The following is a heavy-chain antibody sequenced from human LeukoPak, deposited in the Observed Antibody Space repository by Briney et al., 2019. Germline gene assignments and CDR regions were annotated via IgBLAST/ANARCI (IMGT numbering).Heavy chain of an antibody. CDR3: ARDPYGSSGYYYVSDY. CDR2: ISYSSSAI. J-gene: IGHJ4*02. CDR1: GFTFSTYS. D-gene: IGHD3-22*01. V-gene: IGHV3-48*02. Sequence: GGSLRLSCAASGFTFSTYSMNWVRQAPGKGLEWVSYISYSSSAIYYADSVKGRFTISRDNAENSLYLRMNGLRDEDTAVYYCARDPYGSSGYYYVSDYWGQGTLVTVSS.